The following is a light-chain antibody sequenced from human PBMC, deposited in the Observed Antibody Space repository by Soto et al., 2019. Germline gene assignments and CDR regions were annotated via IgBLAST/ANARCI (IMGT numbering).Light chain of an antibody. Sequence: DIQMTQSPSTLSASVGDRVTITCRASQSISSWLAWYQQKPGKVPNLLIYDASILKTGVPSRFSGSGFGTEFSLTISGLQPDDFATYYCQQYSNYPLAFGGGTEVVFK. CDR1: QSISSW. CDR3: QQYSNYPLA. V-gene: IGKV1-5*01. CDR2: DAS. J-gene: IGKJ4*01.